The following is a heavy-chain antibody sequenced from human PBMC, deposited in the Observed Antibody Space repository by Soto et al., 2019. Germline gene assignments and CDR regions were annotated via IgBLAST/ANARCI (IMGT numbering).Heavy chain of an antibody. CDR3: ARRRSSASPTHYFYDYGMDV. V-gene: IGHV4-39*01. CDR2: IYFSGST. CDR1: GGSISTTSYY. Sequence: SETLSLSCTVSGGSISTTSYYWGWIRQPPGKGLEWIGSIYFSGSTHYNPSLKSRVTISVDTSKNQFSLKVSSVTAADTAVYYCARRRSSASPTHYFYDYGMDVWGQGTTVTVSS. J-gene: IGHJ6*02. D-gene: IGHD2-2*01.